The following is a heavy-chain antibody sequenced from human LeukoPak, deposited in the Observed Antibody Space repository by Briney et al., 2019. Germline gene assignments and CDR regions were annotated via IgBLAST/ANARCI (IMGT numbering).Heavy chain of an antibody. CDR3: ARADYGDYGFDY. CDR2: ISAYNGNT. CDR1: GYTFTSYG. Sequence: ASVKVSCKASGYTFTSYGISWVRQAPGQGLEWMGWISAYNGNTNYAQKLQGRVTMTTDTSTSTAYMELRSLRSHGTAVYYCARADYGDYGFDYWGQGTLVTVSS. V-gene: IGHV1-18*04. D-gene: IGHD4-17*01. J-gene: IGHJ4*02.